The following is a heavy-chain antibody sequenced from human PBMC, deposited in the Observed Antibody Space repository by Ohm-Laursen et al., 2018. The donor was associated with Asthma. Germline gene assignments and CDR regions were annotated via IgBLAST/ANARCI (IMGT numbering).Heavy chain of an antibody. CDR2: ISSSGGST. V-gene: IGHV3-23*01. Sequence: SLRLSCSASGFTFSSYAMSWVRQAPGKGLEWVSGISSSGGSTYYADNVKGRFTISRDNSKNTLYLQMNSLRAEDTAVYYRAKDVLMDVWGQGTTVPVPS. CDR3: AKDVLMDV. CDR1: GFTFSSYA. J-gene: IGHJ6*02.